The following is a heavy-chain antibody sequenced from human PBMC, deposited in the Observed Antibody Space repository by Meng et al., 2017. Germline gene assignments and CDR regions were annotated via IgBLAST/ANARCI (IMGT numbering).Heavy chain of an antibody. D-gene: IGHD3-10*01. J-gene: IGHJ6*02. CDR3: ARATSGSGTHGMDV. Sequence: SETLSLTCTVSGYSISSGYYWGWIRQPPGKGLEWIGSSYHSGSTYYNPSLKSRVTISVDTSKNQFSLKLSSVTAADTAVYYCARATSGSGTHGMDVWGQGTTVTVSS. CDR2: SYHSGST. CDR1: GYSISSGYY. V-gene: IGHV4-38-2*02.